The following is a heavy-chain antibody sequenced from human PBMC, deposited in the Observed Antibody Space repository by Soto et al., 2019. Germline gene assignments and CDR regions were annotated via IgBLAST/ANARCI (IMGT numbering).Heavy chain of an antibody. V-gene: IGHV1-46*03. Sequence: ASVKVSCKASGYTFTSYYMHWVRQAPGQGLEWMGIINPSGGSTSYAQKFPGRVTMTRDTSTSTVYMELSSLRSEDTAVYYCASEASGYCSGGSCYSSAFDIWGQGTMVTVSS. CDR2: INPSGGST. CDR3: ASEASGYCSGGSCYSSAFDI. CDR1: GYTFTSYY. J-gene: IGHJ3*02. D-gene: IGHD2-15*01.